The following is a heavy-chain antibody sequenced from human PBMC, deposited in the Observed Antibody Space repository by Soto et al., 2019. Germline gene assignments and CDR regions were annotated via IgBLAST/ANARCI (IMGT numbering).Heavy chain of an antibody. CDR2: ISSSSSYI. Sequence: GGSLRLSCAASGFTFSSYSMNWVRQAPGKGLEWVSSISSSSSYIYYADSVKGRFTISRDNAKNSLYLQMNSLRAEDTAVYYCARIPVVVVADSYWGQGTLVTVSS. CDR3: ARIPVVVVADSY. D-gene: IGHD2-15*01. V-gene: IGHV3-21*01. J-gene: IGHJ4*02. CDR1: GFTFSSYS.